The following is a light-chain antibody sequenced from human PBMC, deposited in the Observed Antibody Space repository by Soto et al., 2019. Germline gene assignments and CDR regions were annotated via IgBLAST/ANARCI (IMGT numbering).Light chain of an antibody. CDR1: SSNLGTGYD. V-gene: IGLV1-40*01. CDR3: QSYDVSLRAWV. Sequence: QAVVTQPPSVSGAPGQTVSISCTGRSSNLGTGYDVHWYQQFPGRAPKLLIYSENTRPSGVPDQISVSKSGTSASLAMAGIQAEDEAKYYCQSYDVSLRAWVFGVWTKLTFL. J-gene: IGLJ3*02. CDR2: SEN.